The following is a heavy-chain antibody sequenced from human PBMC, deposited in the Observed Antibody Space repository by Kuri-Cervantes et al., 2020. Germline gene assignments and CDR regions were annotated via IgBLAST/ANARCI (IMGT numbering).Heavy chain of an antibody. Sequence: ASVKVSCKASGYTFTSYGINWVRQATGQGLEWMGWISAYNGNTNYAQRLQGRVTMTTDTSTSTACMELRSLRSDGTAVYYCARWSSSDNWFDPWGQGTLVTVSS. J-gene: IGHJ5*02. CDR1: GYTFTSYG. D-gene: IGHD6-6*01. V-gene: IGHV1-18*01. CDR2: ISAYNGNT. CDR3: ARWSSSDNWFDP.